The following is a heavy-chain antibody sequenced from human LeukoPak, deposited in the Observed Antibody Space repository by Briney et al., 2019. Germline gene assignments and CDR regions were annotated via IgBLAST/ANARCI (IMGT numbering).Heavy chain of an antibody. J-gene: IGHJ4*02. V-gene: IGHV1-3*01. CDR3: AGTYYYDSSGYYPAFDY. D-gene: IGHD3-22*01. CDR1: GYTFTSYA. CDR2: INAANGST. Sequence: ASVKVSCKASGYTFTSYAMHWVRQAPGQRLEWMGWINAANGSTKYSQKFQGRVTITRDTSASRAYMELSSLRSEDTAVYYCAGTYYYDSSGYYPAFDYWGQGALVTVSS.